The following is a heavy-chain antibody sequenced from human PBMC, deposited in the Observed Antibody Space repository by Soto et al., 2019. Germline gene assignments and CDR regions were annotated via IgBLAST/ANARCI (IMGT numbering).Heavy chain of an antibody. D-gene: IGHD2-2*01. CDR3: TRGMPAPTGYYYGLDV. Sequence: QVQVVESGGGVVQPGGSLRLSCAASGFTFSSYAMHWVRQAPGKGLEWVAIMSYDGSNGYHADSVRDRLTISRDNSKDTRYLQLNSLPTEDTAVYYCTRGMPAPTGYYYGLDVWVQGTTVTVSS. CDR1: GFTFSSYA. V-gene: IGHV3-30-3*01. J-gene: IGHJ6*02. CDR2: MSYDGSNG.